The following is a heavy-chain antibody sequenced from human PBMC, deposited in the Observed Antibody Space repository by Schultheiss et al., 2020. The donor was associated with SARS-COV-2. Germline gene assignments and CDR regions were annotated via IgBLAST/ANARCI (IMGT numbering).Heavy chain of an antibody. CDR3: ARDRGPHGPVPWFDP. CDR2: IIPIFGTA. D-gene: IGHD3/OR15-3a*01. Sequence: SVKVSCKASGGTFSSYAISWVRQAPGQGLEWMGGIIPIFGTANYAQKFQGRVTITADESTSTAYMELSSLRSEDTAVYYCARDRGPHGPVPWFDPWGQGTLVTVSS. CDR1: GGTFSSYA. V-gene: IGHV1-69*13. J-gene: IGHJ5*02.